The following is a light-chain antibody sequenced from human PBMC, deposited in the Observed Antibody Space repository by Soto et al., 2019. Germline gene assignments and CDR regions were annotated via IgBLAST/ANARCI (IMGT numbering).Light chain of an antibody. Sequence: EIVLTQSPGTLSLSPGERGTLSCRASQSVSSGYLAWYQQKPGQAPRLLIYSASIRAPGVPDRFTGSGSGTEFTLTINSLQSEDFAVYYCQQYDNWTMYTFGQGTKLEI. V-gene: IGKV3-20*01. CDR3: QQYDNWTMYT. J-gene: IGKJ2*01. CDR1: QSVSSGY. CDR2: SAS.